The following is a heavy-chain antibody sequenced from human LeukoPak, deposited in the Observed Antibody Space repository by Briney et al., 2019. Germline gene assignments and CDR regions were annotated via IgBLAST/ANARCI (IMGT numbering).Heavy chain of an antibody. D-gene: IGHD4-17*01. Sequence: SETLSLTCTVSGGSISSSSYYWSWIRQPPGKGLEWIGYIYYSGSTNYNPSLKSRVTISVDTSKNQFSLKLSSVTAADTAVYYCAREGFYGDYGWFDPWGQGTLVTVSS. V-gene: IGHV4-61*01. J-gene: IGHJ5*02. CDR3: AREGFYGDYGWFDP. CDR2: IYYSGST. CDR1: GGSISSSSYY.